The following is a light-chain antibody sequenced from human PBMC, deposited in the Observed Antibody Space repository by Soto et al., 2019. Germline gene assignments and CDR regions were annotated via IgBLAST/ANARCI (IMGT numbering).Light chain of an antibody. CDR3: SSYTSSSTLDVV. CDR2: EVS. CDR1: SSDVGGYNY. J-gene: IGLJ2*01. Sequence: QSALTQPASVSGSPGQSITISCTGTSSDVGGYNYVSWYQQHPGKAPKLMIYEVSNRPSGVSNRFSGSKSGNTASLTISGLQAEDEADYYCSSYTSSSTLDVVFGGGTKVTGL. V-gene: IGLV2-14*01.